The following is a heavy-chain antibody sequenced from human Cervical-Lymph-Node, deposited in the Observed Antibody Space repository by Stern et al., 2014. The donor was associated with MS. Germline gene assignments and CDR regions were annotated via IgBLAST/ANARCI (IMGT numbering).Heavy chain of an antibody. CDR1: GFSLNTRGVG. D-gene: IGHD3-22*01. J-gene: IGHJ4*02. Sequence: ESGPTLVKPTQTLTLTCTFSGFSLNTRGVGVGWIRQPPGKALEXLALIYWDDDKRYSPSLKTRLTITKATSKNQVVLTMTNMDPVDTATYYCAHRFFYDSSVYYGWNYWGQGTLVTVSS. CDR2: IYWDDDK. CDR3: AHRFFYDSSVYYGWNY. V-gene: IGHV2-5*02.